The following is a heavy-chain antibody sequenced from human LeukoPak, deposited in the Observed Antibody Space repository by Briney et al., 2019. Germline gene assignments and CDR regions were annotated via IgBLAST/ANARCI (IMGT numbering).Heavy chain of an antibody. CDR3: ARGVQLWDFFDY. J-gene: IGHJ4*02. CDR1: GFTFINYK. V-gene: IGHV3-48*01. D-gene: IGHD3-16*01. Sequence: GGSLRLSCAASGFTFINYKMNWVRQAPGKGLEWVSYISGSSSTIYYADSVKGRFTISRDNAKNSLYLQMNSLRAEDTAVYYCARGVQLWDFFDYWGQGTLVTVSS. CDR2: ISGSSSTI.